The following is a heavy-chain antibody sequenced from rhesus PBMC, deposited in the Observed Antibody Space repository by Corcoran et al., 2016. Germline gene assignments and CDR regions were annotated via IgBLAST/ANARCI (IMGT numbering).Heavy chain of an antibody. Sequence: QLQLQESGPGLVKPSETLSVTCAVSGGSISSNYWSWIRQPPGRGLVWIGRIYGSGSTTNYNPARKSRVTLAGATSKNQLSRELSSVTAADTAVYYCARLDTKKRYFDLWGPGTPITISS. CDR2: IYGSGSTT. CDR3: ARLDTKKRYFDL. CDR1: GGSISSNY. J-gene: IGHJ2*01. D-gene: IGHD5-12*01. V-gene: IGHV4-169*01.